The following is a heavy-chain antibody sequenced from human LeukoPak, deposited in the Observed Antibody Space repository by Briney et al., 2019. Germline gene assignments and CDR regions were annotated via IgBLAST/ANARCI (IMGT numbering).Heavy chain of an antibody. CDR3: ARDAVTMVRGVITPEYFQH. D-gene: IGHD3-10*01. Sequence: GGSLRLSCAASGFTFSSYSMNWVRQAPGKGLEWVSSISSSSSYIYYADSVKGRFTISRDNAKNSLYLQMNSLRAEDTAVYYCARDAVTMVRGVITPEYFQHWGQGTLVTVSS. CDR1: GFTFSSYS. CDR2: ISSSSSYI. J-gene: IGHJ1*01. V-gene: IGHV3-21*01.